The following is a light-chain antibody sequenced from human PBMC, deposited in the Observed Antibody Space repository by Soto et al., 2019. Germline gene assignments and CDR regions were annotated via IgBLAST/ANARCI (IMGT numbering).Light chain of an antibody. CDR3: RQLNTYPVT. Sequence: IQLTQSPSSLSASVGDSVTITCRASQGISRYLSWYQQKPGRAPKLLISAASTLQSGVPARFSGSGSGTDFTLSITSLQPEDFATYYCRQLNTYPVTFGGGTKVDIK. CDR2: AAS. V-gene: IGKV1-9*01. J-gene: IGKJ4*01. CDR1: QGISRY.